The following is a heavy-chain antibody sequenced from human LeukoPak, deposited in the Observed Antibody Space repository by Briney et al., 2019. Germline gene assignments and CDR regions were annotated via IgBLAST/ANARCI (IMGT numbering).Heavy chain of an antibody. CDR3: ARAVRRTIFGVVILDHFDY. CDR1: GGSFSGYY. D-gene: IGHD3-3*01. J-gene: IGHJ4*02. V-gene: IGHV4-34*01. CDR2: INHSGST. Sequence: SETLSLTCAVYGGSFSGYYWSWIRQPPGKGLEWIGEINHSGSTNYNPSLKSRVTISVDTSKNQFSLKLSSVTAADTAVYYCARAVRRTIFGVVILDHFDYWGQGALVTVSS.